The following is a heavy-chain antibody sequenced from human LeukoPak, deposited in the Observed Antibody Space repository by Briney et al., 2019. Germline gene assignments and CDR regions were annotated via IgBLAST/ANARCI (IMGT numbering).Heavy chain of an antibody. V-gene: IGHV3-11*06. CDR3: ARAQPAISGRAAFDN. CDR1: GFTFSDYY. CDR2: ISSSSYT. Sequence: PGRSLRLSCAASGFTFSDYYMSWIRQAPGKGLEWVSYISSSSYTNYADSVKGRLTISRDNAKNSLYLQMNSLRDEDTAVYYCARAQPAISGRAAFDNWGQGTMVTAPS. D-gene: IGHD1-26*01. J-gene: IGHJ3*02.